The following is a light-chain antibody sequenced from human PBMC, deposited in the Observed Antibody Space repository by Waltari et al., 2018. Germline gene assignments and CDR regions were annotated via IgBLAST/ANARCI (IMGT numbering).Light chain of an antibody. Sequence: QLLLTQSPSASASLGASVKLTCTLSSGHTSNIIAWHQQQPEKGPRYLMMVNSDGSHSKGDEIPGRFSGSSSGAARYLTISSVQSEDEADYYCQTGGHGTWVFGGGTKLTVL. V-gene: IGLV4-69*01. CDR1: SGHTSNI. CDR2: VNSDGSH. CDR3: QTGGHGTWV. J-gene: IGLJ3*02.